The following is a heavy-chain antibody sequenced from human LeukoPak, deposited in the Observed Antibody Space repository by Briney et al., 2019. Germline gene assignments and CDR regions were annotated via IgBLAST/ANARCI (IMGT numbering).Heavy chain of an antibody. J-gene: IGHJ4*02. V-gene: IGHV3-66*01. Sequence: GSLRPSCAASGFTVGNNHMNWVRQAPGKGLEWVSLIYSGGNTQYADSVKGRFIIFRDSSKNTLYLQMNSLRVEDTAVYYCATRAVAAPYWGQGTLVTVSS. CDR3: ATRAVAAPY. D-gene: IGHD6-19*01. CDR1: GFTVGNNH. CDR2: IYSGGNT.